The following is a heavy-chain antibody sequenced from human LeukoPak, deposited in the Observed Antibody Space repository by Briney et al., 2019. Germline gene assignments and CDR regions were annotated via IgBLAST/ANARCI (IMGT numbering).Heavy chain of an antibody. CDR3: AKAVDGWLQLLGLDY. J-gene: IGHJ4*02. Sequence: PGGSLRLSCAASGFTFSSYAMSWVRQAPGKGLEWVSAISGSGGSTYYADSVKGRFIISRDNSKNTLYLQMNSLRAEDTAVYYCAKAVDGWLQLLGLDYWGQGTLVTVSS. CDR2: ISGSGGST. V-gene: IGHV3-23*01. CDR1: GFTFSSYA. D-gene: IGHD5-24*01.